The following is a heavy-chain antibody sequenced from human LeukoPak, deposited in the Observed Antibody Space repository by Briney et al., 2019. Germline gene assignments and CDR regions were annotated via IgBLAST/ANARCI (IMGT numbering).Heavy chain of an antibody. V-gene: IGHV4-34*01. CDR2: INHSGST. CDR1: GGSFSGYY. Sequence: SETLSLTCAVYGGSFSGYYWSLIRQPPGKGLEWIGEINHSGSTNYNPSLKSRVTISVDTSKNQFSLKLSSVTAADTAVYYCARAPSVVDYWGQGTLVTVSS. D-gene: IGHD2-21*01. J-gene: IGHJ4*02. CDR3: ARAPSVVDY.